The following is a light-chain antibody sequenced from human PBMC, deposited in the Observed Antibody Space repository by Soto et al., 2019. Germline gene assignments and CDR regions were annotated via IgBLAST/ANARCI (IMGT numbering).Light chain of an antibody. CDR1: TSDIGTYNY. V-gene: IGLV2-14*01. Sequence: QSALIQPASVSGSPGQSITISCSGSTSDIGTYNYVSWYQHHPGKAPKLIIYEVSNRPSGVSNRFSGSKSGNTASLTISGLQAEDEADYYCNSYTVRSTWVFGGGTKLTVL. CDR2: EVS. J-gene: IGLJ3*02. CDR3: NSYTVRSTWV.